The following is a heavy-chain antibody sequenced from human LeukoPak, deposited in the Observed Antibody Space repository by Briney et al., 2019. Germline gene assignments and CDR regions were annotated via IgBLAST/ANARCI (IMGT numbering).Heavy chain of an antibody. D-gene: IGHD2-15*01. CDR3: ARGSTHLCSGGSCRPRNYFDY. V-gene: IGHV3-7*03. J-gene: IGHJ4*02. Sequence: GGSLRLSCAASGFTFSSYWMNWARQAPGKGLEWVASINHNGNVNYYVDSVKGRFTISRDNAKDSLYLQMSNLRAEDTAVYYCARGSTHLCSGGSCRPRNYFDYWGQGTLVTVSS. CDR2: INHNGNVN. CDR1: GFTFSSYW.